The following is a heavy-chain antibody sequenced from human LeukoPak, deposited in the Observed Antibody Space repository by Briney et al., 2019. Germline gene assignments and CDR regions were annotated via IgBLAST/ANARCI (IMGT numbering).Heavy chain of an antibody. CDR2: IRSKAYGGTT. CDR3: ARDNIGSYDY. V-gene: IGHV3-49*04. Sequence: RSGGSLRLSCTASGFTFGDYAMSWVRQAPGKGLEWVGFIRSKAYGGTTEYAASVKGRFTISRDDSKNSLYLQMNSLKTEDTAVYYCARDNIGSYDYWGQGTLVTVSS. J-gene: IGHJ4*02. CDR1: GFTFGDYA. D-gene: IGHD1-26*01.